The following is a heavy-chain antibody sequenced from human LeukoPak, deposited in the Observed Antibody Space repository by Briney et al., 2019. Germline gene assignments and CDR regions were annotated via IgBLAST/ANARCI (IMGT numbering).Heavy chain of an antibody. J-gene: IGHJ4*02. Sequence: GRSLRLSCAASGFTFSIYGMHWVRQAPGKGLEWVAVISHDGSNKYYADSVKGRFTISRDNSKNTLYLQMNSLRAEDTAVYYCAKTGITMSALSYFDCWGQGTLVTVSS. CDR2: ISHDGSNK. CDR3: AKTGITMSALSYFDC. CDR1: GFTFSIYG. D-gene: IGHD3-10*02. V-gene: IGHV3-30*18.